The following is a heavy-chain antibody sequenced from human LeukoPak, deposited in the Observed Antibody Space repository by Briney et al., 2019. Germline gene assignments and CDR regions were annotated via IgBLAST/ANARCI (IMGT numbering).Heavy chain of an antibody. CDR3: ARVAPKILKTTAIASYYYYYYMDV. Sequence: GGSLRLSCAASGFTFSSYAMHWVRQAPGKGLEWVAVISYDGSNKYYADSVKGRFTISRDNSKNTMYLQMNSLRAEDTAVYYCARVAPKILKTTAIASYYYYYYMDVWGKGTTVTVSS. J-gene: IGHJ6*03. D-gene: IGHD4-17*01. CDR2: ISYDGSNK. CDR1: GFTFSSYA. V-gene: IGHV3-30*01.